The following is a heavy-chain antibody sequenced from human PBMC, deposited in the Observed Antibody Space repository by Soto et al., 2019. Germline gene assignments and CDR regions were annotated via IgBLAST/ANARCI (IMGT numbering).Heavy chain of an antibody. D-gene: IGHD2-21*02. J-gene: IGHJ3*02. CDR3: ARDCGGDWEYAFDI. CDR1: GGSISSSSYF. CDR2: IHYRGST. V-gene: IGHV4-39*07. Sequence: PSETLSLTCTVSGGSISSSSYFWGWIRQPPGKGLEWIANIHYRGSTYYNASLKSRVTISVDMSKNQFSLKLSSVTAADTAVYYCARDCGGDWEYAFDIWGQGTMVTVSS.